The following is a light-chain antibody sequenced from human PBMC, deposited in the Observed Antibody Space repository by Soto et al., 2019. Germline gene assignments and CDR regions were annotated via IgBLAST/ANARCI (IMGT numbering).Light chain of an antibody. CDR1: ESVSNF. V-gene: IGKV3-11*01. Sequence: EIVLTQSPGTLALSPGERATLSCRASESVSNFLACYQQKPGQAPRLLIYDASNRATGIPARFSGSGSGTDFTLTISSLEPEDFAVYYCLQRSNWLALCFGGGTKVEIK. CDR3: LQRSNWLALC. CDR2: DAS. J-gene: IGKJ4*01.